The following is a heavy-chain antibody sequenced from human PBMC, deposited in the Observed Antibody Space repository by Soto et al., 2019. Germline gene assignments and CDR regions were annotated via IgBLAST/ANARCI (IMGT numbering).Heavy chain of an antibody. D-gene: IGHD2-15*01. CDR1: GYTFTSYD. V-gene: IGHV1-8*01. Sequence: ASVKVSCKASGYTFTSYDINWVRQATGQGLEWMGWMNPNSGNTGYAQKFQGRVTMTRNTSISTAYMELSSLRSEDTAVYYCARRCSGGSCYPENDAFDIWGQGTMVTVSS. CDR3: ARRCSGGSCYPENDAFDI. J-gene: IGHJ3*02. CDR2: MNPNSGNT.